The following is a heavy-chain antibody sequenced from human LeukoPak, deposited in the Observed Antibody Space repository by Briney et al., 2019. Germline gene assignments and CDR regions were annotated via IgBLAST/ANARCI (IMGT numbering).Heavy chain of an antibody. Sequence: GGSLRLSCAASGLTFTNSSMNWVRQAPGKGLEWVSSISSRSNYVYYADSVRGRFTVSRDNAKNSLYLQMDSLRAEDTAVYYCARSGWTNWFAPWGQGTLVTVSS. CDR2: ISSRSNYV. D-gene: IGHD2-8*01. V-gene: IGHV3-21*01. J-gene: IGHJ5*02. CDR3: ARSGWTNWFAP. CDR1: GLTFTNSS.